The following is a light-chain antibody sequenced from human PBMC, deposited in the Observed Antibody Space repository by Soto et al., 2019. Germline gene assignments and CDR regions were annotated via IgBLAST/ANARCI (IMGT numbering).Light chain of an antibody. CDR3: QQHNSSVWT. CDR1: QSISSW. J-gene: IGKJ1*01. CDR2: KAS. Sequence: DIQMTQSPSTLSASVGDRVTITCRASQSISSWLAWYQQKPGKAPKVLIYKASSLESGVRSMFSGSGSGTDFTLTISSLQPDDFATYYCQQHNSSVWTFGQGTKVDIK. V-gene: IGKV1-5*03.